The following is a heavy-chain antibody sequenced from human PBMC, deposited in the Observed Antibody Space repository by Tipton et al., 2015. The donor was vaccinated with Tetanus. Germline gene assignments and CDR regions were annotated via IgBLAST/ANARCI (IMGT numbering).Heavy chain of an antibody. J-gene: IGHJ3*02. D-gene: IGHD6-19*01. V-gene: IGHV4-59*01. Sequence: TLSLTCTVSGGSISSYYWTWIRQPPGRGLELIGYVHYSGSTNYSPSLRSRVTLSVDTSKNQFSLKLSSVTAADTAVYYCARIGWLQQNKPAFDIWGQGTVVTVSS. CDR3: ARIGWLQQNKPAFDI. CDR1: GGSISSYY. CDR2: VHYSGST.